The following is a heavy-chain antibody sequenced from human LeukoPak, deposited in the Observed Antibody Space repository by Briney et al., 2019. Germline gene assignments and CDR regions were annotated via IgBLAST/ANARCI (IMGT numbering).Heavy chain of an antibody. Sequence: PGGSLRLSCAASGFTFSSYGMHWVRQAPGKGLEWVAVIRYDGSNKYYADSVKGRFTISRDNSKNTLYLQMNSLRAEDTAVYYCARASPYTYYYYGMDVWGQGTTVTVSS. CDR2: IRYDGSNK. CDR3: ARASPYTYYYYGMDV. V-gene: IGHV3-33*01. J-gene: IGHJ6*02. CDR1: GFTFSSYG.